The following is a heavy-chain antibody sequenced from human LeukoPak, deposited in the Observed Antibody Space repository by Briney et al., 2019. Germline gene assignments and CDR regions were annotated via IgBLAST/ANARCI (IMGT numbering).Heavy chain of an antibody. CDR2: ISSSSSTI. CDR1: GFTFSSYS. D-gene: IGHD3-10*01. J-gene: IGHJ4*02. CDR3: AKEFDSGGYGANFDS. Sequence: PGGSLRLSCAASGFTFSSYSMNWVRQAPGKGLEWVSYISSSSSTIYYADSVKGRFTISRDNAKNSLYLQMNSLRAEDTAVYYCAKEFDSGGYGANFDSWGQGTLVTVSS. V-gene: IGHV3-48*01.